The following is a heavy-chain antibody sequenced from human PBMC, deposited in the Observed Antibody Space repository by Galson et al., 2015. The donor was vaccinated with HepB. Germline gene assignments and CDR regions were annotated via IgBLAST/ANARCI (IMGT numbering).Heavy chain of an antibody. CDR1: GFSFSSYS. Sequence: SLRLSCAASGFSFSSYSMNWVRQAPGRGLEWVSYISPGSGATYYADSVGGRFTISRDDAKNSLHLQMNSLRDEDTAVYYCARVWQDNSGVDHWGQGTLVTVSS. V-gene: IGHV3-48*02. D-gene: IGHD4/OR15-4a*01. CDR2: ISPGSGAT. CDR3: ARVWQDNSGVDH. J-gene: IGHJ4*02.